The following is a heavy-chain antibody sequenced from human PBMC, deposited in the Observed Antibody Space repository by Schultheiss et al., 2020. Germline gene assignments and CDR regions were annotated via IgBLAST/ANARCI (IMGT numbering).Heavy chain of an antibody. D-gene: IGHD2-15*01. CDR1: GFTFSSYS. CDR2: IDSDGNNI. J-gene: IGHJ5*02. Sequence: GGSLRLSCAASGFTFSSYSMNWVRQAPGKGLVWVSRIDSDGNNIAYADSVKGRFTISRDSAKNTLYLQMNSLRAEDTAVYYCAKDLEIIVVVVAATPSPIDPWGQGTLVTVSS. CDR3: AKDLEIIVVVVAATPSPIDP. V-gene: IGHV3-74*03.